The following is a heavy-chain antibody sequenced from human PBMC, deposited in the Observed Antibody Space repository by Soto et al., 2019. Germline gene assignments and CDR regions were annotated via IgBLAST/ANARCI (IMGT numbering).Heavy chain of an antibody. CDR2: TYYRSNWRH. D-gene: IGHD6-19*01. CDR1: GDSVSSNTAA. CDR3: ARGVAGSGFDL. V-gene: IGHV6-1*01. Sequence: SQTLSLTCAISGDSVSSNTAAWNWIRSSPSRGLEWLGRTYYRSNWRHDYAVSVKSRITVNPDTAKNHFSLQLNSVTPDDTAVYYCARGVAGSGFDLWGQGTLVTVSS. J-gene: IGHJ4*02.